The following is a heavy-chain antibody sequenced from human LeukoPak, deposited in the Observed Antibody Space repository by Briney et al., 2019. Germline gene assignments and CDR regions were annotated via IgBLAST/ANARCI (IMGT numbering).Heavy chain of an antibody. CDR3: ARDSRYCSGGNCHLRFDY. V-gene: IGHV4-39*07. Sequence: SETLSLTCSVSGDSISSSNYYWGWIRQPPGKGLEWIVSVYYSGDTYHNPSLKTRVTISVDTSKNQFSLRLSSVTAADTAVYYCARDSRYCSGGNCHLRFDYWGQGILVTVSS. CDR2: VYYSGDT. D-gene: IGHD2-15*01. CDR1: GDSISSSNYY. J-gene: IGHJ4*02.